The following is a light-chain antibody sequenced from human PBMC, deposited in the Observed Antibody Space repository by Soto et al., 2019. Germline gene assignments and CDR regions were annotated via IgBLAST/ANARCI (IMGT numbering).Light chain of an antibody. V-gene: IGKV3-15*01. J-gene: IGKJ4*01. CDR2: GAS. CDR3: QQYNNWPLT. Sequence: EIGMTQSPATLSVSPGERATLSCMASQSVSSNLAWYQQKPGQAPRLLIYGASTSATGIPARFSGSGSGTELTLTISSLQSEDFEVYYCQQYNNWPLTFGGGTKVEIK. CDR1: QSVSSN.